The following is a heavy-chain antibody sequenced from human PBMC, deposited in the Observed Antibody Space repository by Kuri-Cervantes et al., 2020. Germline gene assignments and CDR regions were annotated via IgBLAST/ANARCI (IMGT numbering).Heavy chain of an antibody. V-gene: IGHV3-13*01. CDR3: AKGSPLITMVRGVTEYFDY. D-gene: IGHD3-10*01. J-gene: IGHJ4*02. CDR2: IGTAGDT. Sequence: GGSLRLSCAASGFTFSSYDMHWVRQATGKGLEWVSAIGTAGDTYYPGSVKGRFTISRDNSKNTLYLQMNSLRAEDTAVYYCAKGSPLITMVRGVTEYFDYWGQGTLVTVSS. CDR1: GFTFSSYD.